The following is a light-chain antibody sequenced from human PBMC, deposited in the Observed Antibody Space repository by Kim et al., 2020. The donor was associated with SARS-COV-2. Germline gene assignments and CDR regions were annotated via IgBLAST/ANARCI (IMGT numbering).Light chain of an antibody. CDR1: NIGGKS. CDR3: QVWDSLTDHVV. Sequence: VSVAPGKTASIICRGNNIGGKSVHWYQKKPGQAPVLVIYYDRDRPSGIPERFSGSKSGNTATLTITRVEAGDEADYYCQVWDSLTDHVVFGGGTQLTVL. V-gene: IGLV3-21*04. CDR2: YDR. J-gene: IGLJ2*01.